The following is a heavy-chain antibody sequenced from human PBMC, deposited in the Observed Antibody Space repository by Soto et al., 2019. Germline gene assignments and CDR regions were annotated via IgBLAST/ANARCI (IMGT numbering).Heavy chain of an antibody. D-gene: IGHD6-19*01. V-gene: IGHV1-69*02. CDR3: ARSLRGIAVATYYFDY. CDR2: IIPILGIA. CDR1: GGTFSSYT. Sequence: PVKVSCKASGGTFSSYTISWVRQAPGQGLEWMGRIIPILGIANYAQKFQGRVTITADKSTSTAYMELSSLRSEDTAVYYCARSLRGIAVATYYFDYWGQGTLVTVSS. J-gene: IGHJ4*02.